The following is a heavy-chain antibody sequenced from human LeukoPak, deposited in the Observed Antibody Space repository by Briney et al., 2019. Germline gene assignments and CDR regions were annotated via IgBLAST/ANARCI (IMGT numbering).Heavy chain of an antibody. D-gene: IGHD5-24*01. CDR3: ARENGGEEMATISYLDY. CDR2: IYYSGST. Sequence: SETLSLTCTVSGGSISSYYWSWIRQPPGKGLERIGYIYYSGSTNYNPSLKSRVTISVDTSKNQFSLKLSSVTAADTAVYYCARENGGEEMATISYLDYWGQGTLVTVSS. J-gene: IGHJ4*02. CDR1: GGSISSYY. V-gene: IGHV4-59*12.